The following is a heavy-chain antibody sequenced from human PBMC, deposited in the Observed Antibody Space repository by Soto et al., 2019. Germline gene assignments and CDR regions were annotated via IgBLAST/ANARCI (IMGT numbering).Heavy chain of an antibody. CDR3: ARVRYSDNWHGLIDF. CDR1: GGSISSGAFS. Sequence: SETLSLTCTVSGGSISSGAFSWSWIRQPPGRGLEWIGYIYHSGSTYYIPSLRSRVAISMDRAKNQFSLHLSSVTAEDTAVYFCARVRYSDNWHGLIDFWGLGTMVIVSS. J-gene: IGHJ4*02. D-gene: IGHD4-4*01. V-gene: IGHV4-30-2*01. CDR2: IYHSGST.